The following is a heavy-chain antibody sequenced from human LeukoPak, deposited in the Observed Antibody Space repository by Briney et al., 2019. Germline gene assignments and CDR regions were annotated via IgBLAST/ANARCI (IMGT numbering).Heavy chain of an antibody. D-gene: IGHD3-22*01. J-gene: IGHJ4*02. Sequence: ASVKVSCKASGYTFTSYGISWVRQAPGQGLEWMGWISAYNGNTNYAQKLQGRVTMTTDTSTSTAYMELRSLRSDDMAVYYCARGKITMIVDGSFDYWGQGTLVTVSS. CDR3: ARGKITMIVDGSFDY. V-gene: IGHV1-18*03. CDR1: GYTFTSYG. CDR2: ISAYNGNT.